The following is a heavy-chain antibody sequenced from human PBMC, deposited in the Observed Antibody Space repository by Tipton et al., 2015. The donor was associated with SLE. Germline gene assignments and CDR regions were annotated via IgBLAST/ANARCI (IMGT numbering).Heavy chain of an antibody. J-gene: IGHJ5*02. CDR2: INHSGYT. CDR3: ARGASPPATAGTVWFDP. Sequence: TLSLTCAVYGGSFSGYYWNWIRQPPGKGLEWIGEINHSGYTNYNPSLKSRVTISVDTSKNQFSLKLNSVTAAGPAVYYCARGASPPATAGTVWFDPWGQGALVTVSS. D-gene: IGHD1-1*01. V-gene: IGHV4-34*01. CDR1: GGSFSGYY.